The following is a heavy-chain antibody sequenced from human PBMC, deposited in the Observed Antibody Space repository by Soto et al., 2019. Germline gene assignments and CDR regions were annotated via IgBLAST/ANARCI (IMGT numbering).Heavy chain of an antibody. V-gene: IGHV4-34*01. CDR3: ARSYHYLYYYYYGMDV. J-gene: IGHJ6*02. CDR2: INHSGST. CDR1: GRSFSGYY. D-gene: IGHD5-12*01. Sequence: SETLSLACAVYGRSFSGYYWSWIRQPPGRGLEWIGEINHSGSTNYNPSLKSRVTISVDTSKNQFSLKLSSVTAADTAVYYCARSYHYLYYYYYGMDVWGQGTTVTVSS.